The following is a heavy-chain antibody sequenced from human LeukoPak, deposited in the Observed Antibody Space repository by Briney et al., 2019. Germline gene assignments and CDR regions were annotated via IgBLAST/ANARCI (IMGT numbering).Heavy chain of an antibody. Sequence: GGALRLSCVASGFTFSSYAMHWVRQAPGKGLEYVSAISSDGGSTYYVNSVKGRFAISRDNSKNTLYLQMGSLRAEDMAVYYCARVSSGWFFDYWGQGTLVTVSS. CDR1: GFTFSSYA. D-gene: IGHD6-19*01. J-gene: IGHJ4*02. CDR2: ISSDGGST. V-gene: IGHV3-64*01. CDR3: ARVSSGWFFDY.